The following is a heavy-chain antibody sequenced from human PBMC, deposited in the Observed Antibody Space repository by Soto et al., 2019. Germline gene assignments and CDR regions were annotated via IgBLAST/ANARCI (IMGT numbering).Heavy chain of an antibody. CDR3: ERRGSGSYYDY. Sequence: EVQLLESGGGLVQPGGSLRLSCAASGFTFSGYAMRWVRQAPVKGLEWVSAISGSGGSTYYADSVKGRFTISRDNSKNTLYLQMNSLRSEDTAVYYCERRGSGSYYDYWGQGTLVTVSS. D-gene: IGHD1-26*01. CDR1: GFTFSGYA. V-gene: IGHV3-23*01. CDR2: ISGSGGST. J-gene: IGHJ4*02.